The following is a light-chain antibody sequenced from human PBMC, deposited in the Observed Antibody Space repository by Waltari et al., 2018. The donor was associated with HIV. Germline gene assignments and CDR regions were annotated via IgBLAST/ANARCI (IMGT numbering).Light chain of an antibody. V-gene: IGLV1-51*01. CDR1: SPTLGHHE. CDR2: DND. J-gene: IGLJ2*01. CDR3: ATWHTSLRAHVV. Sequence: QSVLTQSPSVSAAPGQRVTISCPGSSPTLGHHEVSWYQQPPGRAPKVLNYDNDKRPSGIPDRFSGSKSGTSATLDITGLQTGDEADYYCATWHTSLRAHVVFGGGTKVTVL.